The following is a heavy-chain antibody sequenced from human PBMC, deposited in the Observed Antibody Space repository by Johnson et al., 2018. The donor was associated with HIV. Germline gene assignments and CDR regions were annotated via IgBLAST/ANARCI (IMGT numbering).Heavy chain of an antibody. CDR2: ISFDGSNK. D-gene: IGHD3-22*01. V-gene: IGHV3-30-3*01. Sequence: QVQLVESGGGVVQPGRSLRLSCAASGFTFSRYAMHWVRQAPGKGLEWVAVISFDGSNKYYADSVKGRFTISRVNSKNTLYLQMNSLRVEDTGVYRCARGGAYHYDSGGPKGTFDIWGQGTMVTVSS. J-gene: IGHJ3*02. CDR1: GFTFSRYA. CDR3: ARGGAYHYDSGGPKGTFDI.